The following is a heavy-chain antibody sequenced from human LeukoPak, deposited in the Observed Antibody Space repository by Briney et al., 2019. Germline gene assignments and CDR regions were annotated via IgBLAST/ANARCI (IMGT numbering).Heavy chain of an antibody. Sequence: ASVKVSCKASGYTFTGYYMHWVRQAPGQGLEWMGRINPNSGGTNYAQKFQGRVTMTRDTSISTAYMELSSLRSEDTAVYYCAVMIGSGSPYYFDYWGQGTLVTVSS. D-gene: IGHD3-3*01. J-gene: IGHJ4*02. V-gene: IGHV1-2*06. CDR1: GYTFTGYY. CDR3: AVMIGSGSPYYFDY. CDR2: INPNSGGT.